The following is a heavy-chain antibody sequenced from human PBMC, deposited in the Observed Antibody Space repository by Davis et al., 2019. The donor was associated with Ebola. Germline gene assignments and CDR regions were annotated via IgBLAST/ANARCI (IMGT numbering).Heavy chain of an antibody. J-gene: IGHJ4*02. D-gene: IGHD2-15*01. V-gene: IGHV5-51*01. CDR3: TRGWNY. CDR1: GYNFKVNW. Sequence: GESLEISCKASGYNFKVNWIDWVRQTPGKGLEWMGNIYAGDSDSKYSPSFQGQVTMSVDKDISTAYLEWNTLKASDTAMYYCTRGWNYWGQGTLVTVSS. CDR2: IYAGDSDS.